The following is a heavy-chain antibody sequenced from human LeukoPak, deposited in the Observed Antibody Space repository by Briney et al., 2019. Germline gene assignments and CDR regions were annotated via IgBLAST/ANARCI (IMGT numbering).Heavy chain of an antibody. CDR2: ISAYNGNT. CDR3: ARAVSDWPPYIDY. D-gene: IGHD3-9*01. J-gene: IGHJ4*02. CDR1: GYTFTSFY. Sequence: ASVKVSCKASGYTFTSFYFTWVRQAPGQGLEWLGWISAYNGNTDYAQKVQGRVIMTTETSTSTASMELRSLTYDDTAVYWCARAVSDWPPYIDYWGQGTLVTVSS. V-gene: IGHV1-18*01.